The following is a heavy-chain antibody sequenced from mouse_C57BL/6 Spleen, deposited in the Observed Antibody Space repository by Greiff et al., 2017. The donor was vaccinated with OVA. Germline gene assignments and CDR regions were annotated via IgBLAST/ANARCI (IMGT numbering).Heavy chain of an antibody. J-gene: IGHJ4*01. D-gene: IGHD3-2*02. CDR2: IYPRSGNT. CDR3: ARQLRLQDYAMDY. CDR1: GYTFTSYG. Sequence: VKLVESGAELARPGASVKLSCKASGYTFTSYGISWVKQRTGQGLEWIGEIYPRSGNTYYNEKFKGKATLTADKSSSTAYMELRSLTSEDSAVYFCARQLRLQDYAMDYWGQGTSVTVSS. V-gene: IGHV1-81*01.